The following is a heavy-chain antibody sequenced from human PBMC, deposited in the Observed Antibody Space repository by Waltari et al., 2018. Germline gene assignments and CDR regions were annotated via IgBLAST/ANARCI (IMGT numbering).Heavy chain of an antibody. V-gene: IGHV1-69-2*01. J-gene: IGHJ3*01. CDR2: RDPEDGQA. CDR3: AAALGGGISASRPFHF. Sequence: EVQLLQSGAEVKKPGTPVKISCTVSGDTFTANYIHWIQQAPGKVLQWMGLRDPEDGQAVYAEKVQGRVTMTAETSIHTAYMELTSLTSEDTAFYYCAAALGGGISASRPFHFWGQGTMITVSS. D-gene: IGHD3-10*01. CDR1: GDTFTANY.